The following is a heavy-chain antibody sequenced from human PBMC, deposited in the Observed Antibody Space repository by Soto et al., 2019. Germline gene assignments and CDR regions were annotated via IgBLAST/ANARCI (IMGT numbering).Heavy chain of an antibody. CDR2: ISYDGSNK. CDR1: GFTFSSYA. J-gene: IGHJ6*02. V-gene: IGHV3-30-3*01. D-gene: IGHD3-9*01. Sequence: PGGSLRLSCAASGFTFSSYAMHWVRQAPGKGLEWVAVISYDGSNKYYADSVKGRFTISRDNSKNTLYLQMNSLRAEDTAVYYCARALGITILFPHLAPPYYYGMDVWGQGTTVTVSS. CDR3: ARALGITILFPHLAPPYYYGMDV.